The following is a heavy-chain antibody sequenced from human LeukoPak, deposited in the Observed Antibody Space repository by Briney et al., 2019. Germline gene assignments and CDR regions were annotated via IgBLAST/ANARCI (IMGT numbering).Heavy chain of an antibody. D-gene: IGHD5-18*01. J-gene: IGHJ4*02. CDR3: ASGRIVDTAMPYYFDY. Sequence: SETLSLTCTVSGGSISSSSYYWGWIRQPPGKGLEWIGSIYYSGSTYYNPSLKSRVTISVDTSKNQCSLKLSSVTAADTAVYYCASGRIVDTAMPYYFDYWGQGTLVTVSS. V-gene: IGHV4-39*01. CDR2: IYYSGST. CDR1: GGSISSSSYY.